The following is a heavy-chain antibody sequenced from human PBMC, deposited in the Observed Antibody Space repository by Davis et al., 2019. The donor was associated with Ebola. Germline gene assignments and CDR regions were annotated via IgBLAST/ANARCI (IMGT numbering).Heavy chain of an antibody. CDR2: INHSGST. D-gene: IGHD5-18*01. CDR3: ARGWITLWFYYYGMDV. CDR1: GGSFSGYY. V-gene: IGHV4-34*01. Sequence: PGGSLRLSCAVYGGSFSGYYWSWIRQPPGKGLEWIGEINHSGSTNYNPSLKSRVTISVDTSKNQFSLKLSPVTAADTAVYYCARGWITLWFYYYGMDVWGKGTTVTVSS. J-gene: IGHJ6*04.